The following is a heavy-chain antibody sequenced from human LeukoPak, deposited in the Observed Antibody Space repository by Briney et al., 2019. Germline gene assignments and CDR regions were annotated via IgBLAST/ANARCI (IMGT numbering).Heavy chain of an antibody. CDR2: INPNSGGT. CDR3: ARDLGYDFWSGYSYFDY. J-gene: IGHJ4*02. CDR1: GYTFTGYY. Sequence: ASVKVSCKASGYTFTGYYMHWVRQAPGQGLEWMGWINPNSGGTNYAQKFQGRVTMTRDTSISIAYMELSRLRSDDTAVYYCARDLGYDFWSGYSYFDYWGQGTLVTVSS. V-gene: IGHV1-2*02. D-gene: IGHD3-3*01.